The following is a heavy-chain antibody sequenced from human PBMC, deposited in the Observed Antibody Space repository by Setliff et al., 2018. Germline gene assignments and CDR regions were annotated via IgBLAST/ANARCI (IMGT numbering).Heavy chain of an antibody. V-gene: IGHV4-61*02. CDR1: GGSVGNSHYY. CDR3: ARLPNYVWGSPVDY. J-gene: IGHJ4*02. D-gene: IGHD3-16*01. CDR2: IYTTWST. Sequence: SETLSLTCTVSGGSVGNSHYYWSWIRQPAGKGLEWIGRIYTTWSTNYNPSLKSRVTISLDTSKSQFFLKLNSVTAADTAVYYCARLPNYVWGSPVDYWGQGTLVTVSS.